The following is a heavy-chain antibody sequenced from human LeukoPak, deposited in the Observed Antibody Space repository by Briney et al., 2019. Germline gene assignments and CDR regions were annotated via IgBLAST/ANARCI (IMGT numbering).Heavy chain of an antibody. CDR3: AKLPRVAGVDY. CDR1: GFTFSSYA. D-gene: IGHD6-19*01. J-gene: IGHJ4*02. Sequence: GGSLRLSCAASGFTFSSYAMHWVRQAPGKGPEWVSAISGSGGSTYYADSVKGRFTISRDNSKNTLYLQMNSLRAEDTAVYYCAKLPRVAGVDYWGQGTLVTVSS. CDR2: ISGSGGST. V-gene: IGHV3-23*01.